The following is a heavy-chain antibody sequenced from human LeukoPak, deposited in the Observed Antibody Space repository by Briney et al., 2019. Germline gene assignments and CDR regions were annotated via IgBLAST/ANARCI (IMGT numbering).Heavy chain of an antibody. CDR2: INHSGST. Sequence: SETLSLTRAVYGGSFSGYYWSWIRQPPGKGLEWIGEINHSGSTNYNPSLKSRVTISVDTSKNQFSLKLSSVTAADTAVYYCAADGMFDAFDIWGQGTMVTVSS. V-gene: IGHV4-34*01. CDR1: GGSFSGYY. CDR3: AADGMFDAFDI. J-gene: IGHJ3*02. D-gene: IGHD3-10*02.